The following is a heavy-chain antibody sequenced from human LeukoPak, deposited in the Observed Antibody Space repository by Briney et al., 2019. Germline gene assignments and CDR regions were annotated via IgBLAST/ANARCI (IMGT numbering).Heavy chain of an antibody. D-gene: IGHD5-18*01. V-gene: IGHV3-43D*03. CDR1: GFTFDDYA. CDR3: AKDGGVDTRYYYMDV. Sequence: GGSLRLSCAASGFTFDDYAMHWVRQAPGKGLEWVSLISWDGGSTYYADSVKGRFTISRDNSKNSLYLQMNSLRAEDTALYYCAKDGGVDTRYYYMDVWGKGTTVTVSS. J-gene: IGHJ6*03. CDR2: ISWDGGST.